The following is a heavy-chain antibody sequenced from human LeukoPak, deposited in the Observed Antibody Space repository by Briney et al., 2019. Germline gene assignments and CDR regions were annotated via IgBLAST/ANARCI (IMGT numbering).Heavy chain of an antibody. D-gene: IGHD6-19*01. J-gene: IGHJ4*02. CDR2: IYYSGST. CDR3: ARRRAVPGFYYFDY. CDR1: GGSISSYY. V-gene: IGHV4-59*08. Sequence: ETLSLTCTVSGGSISSYYWTWLRQPPGKGLEWIGYIYYSGSTNYNPSLKSRVTISVDTSKNQFSLKLSSLTAADTAVYYCARRRAVPGFYYFDYWGQGTWSPSPQ.